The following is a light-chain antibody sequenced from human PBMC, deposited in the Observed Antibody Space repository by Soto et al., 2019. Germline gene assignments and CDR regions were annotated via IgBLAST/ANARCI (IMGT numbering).Light chain of an antibody. CDR1: QPIGSTY. CDR3: QQRTNRPPIT. V-gene: IGKV3D-20*02. Sequence: IVLTQSPGTLSLSPGETATPFGRSCQPIGSTYLVWHQPKPGQATRLLIFGTSRRATGIPDRCSGSGSGTDFTLSISRLEPEDFAVSYCQQRTNRPPITFGQGTRLEIK. J-gene: IGKJ5*01. CDR2: GTS.